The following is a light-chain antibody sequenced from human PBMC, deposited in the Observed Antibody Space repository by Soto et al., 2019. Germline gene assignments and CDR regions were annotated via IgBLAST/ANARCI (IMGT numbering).Light chain of an antibody. CDR1: QSISSW. CDR3: QQYNSYSRT. CDR2: DAS. Sequence: DIQMTQSPSTLSASVGDRVTITCRASQSISSWLAWYQQKPGKAPKLLIYDASSLESGVPSRFSGSGSGTEFTLTISSLQTDELATYYCQQYNSYSRTVGQGTKGEIK. J-gene: IGKJ1*01. V-gene: IGKV1-5*01.